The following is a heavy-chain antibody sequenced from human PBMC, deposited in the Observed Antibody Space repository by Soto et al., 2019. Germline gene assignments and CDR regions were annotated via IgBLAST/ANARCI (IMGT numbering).Heavy chain of an antibody. CDR2: ISGNGGST. V-gene: IGHV3-23*01. CDR3: AKALVGATSP. CDR1: GFTFSSYA. J-gene: IGHJ5*02. Sequence: PGGSLRLSCAASGFTFSSYAMSWVRQAPGKGLEWVSAISGNGGSTYYADSVKGRFTISRDNSKNTLYLQINSLRAEDTALYYCAKALVGATSPWRQGTLVTVSS. D-gene: IGHD1-26*01.